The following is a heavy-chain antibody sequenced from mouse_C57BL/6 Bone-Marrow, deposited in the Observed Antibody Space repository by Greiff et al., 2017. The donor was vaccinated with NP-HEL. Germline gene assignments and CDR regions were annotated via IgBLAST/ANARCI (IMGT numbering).Heavy chain of an antibody. CDR2: IDPSDSET. CDR3: ARLGRWFAY. Sequence: QVHVKQPGAELVRPGSSVKLSCKASGYTFTSYWMHWVKQRPIQGLEWIGNIDPSDSETHYNQKFKDKATLTVDKSSSTAYMQLSSLTSEDSAVYYCARLGRWFAYWGQGTLVTVSA. J-gene: IGHJ3*01. V-gene: IGHV1-52*01. CDR1: GYTFTSYW. D-gene: IGHD4-1*01.